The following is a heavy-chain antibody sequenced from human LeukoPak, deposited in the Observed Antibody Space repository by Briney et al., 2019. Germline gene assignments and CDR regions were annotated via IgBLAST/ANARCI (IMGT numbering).Heavy chain of an antibody. D-gene: IGHD3-10*01. CDR1: DDSISDYY. CDR2: FYNSGRS. CDR3: ARGVVRGENWFDP. V-gene: IGHV4-59*01. J-gene: IGHJ5*02. Sequence: SSETLSLTCTVSDDSISDYYRGWIRQPPGKGLEWIGYFYNSGRSTYNPSLKSRVTISVDTPKNQFSLKLTSVTAADTAVYYCARGVVRGENWFDPWGQGTLITVSS.